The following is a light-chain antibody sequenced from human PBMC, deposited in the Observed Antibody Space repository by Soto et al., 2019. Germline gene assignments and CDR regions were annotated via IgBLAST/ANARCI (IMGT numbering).Light chain of an antibody. CDR1: SHDVGGYNY. CDR3: SSYTSSSTVV. V-gene: IGLV2-14*01. Sequence: QSALTQPASVSGSPGQSIAISCTGTSHDVGGYNYVSWYQQHPGEAPKLMIYDVSARPSGVSNRFSGSKSDNTASLTISGLQAEDEADYYCSSYTSSSTVVFGGGTQLTVL. J-gene: IGLJ2*01. CDR2: DVS.